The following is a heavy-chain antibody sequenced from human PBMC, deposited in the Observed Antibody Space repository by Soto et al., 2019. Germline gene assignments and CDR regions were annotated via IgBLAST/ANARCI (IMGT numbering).Heavy chain of an antibody. CDR1: GYTFTSYA. D-gene: IGHD3-10*01. CDR2: INAGNGNT. CDR3: AREGITMVRGAVYYYYGMDV. V-gene: IGHV1-3*01. Sequence: ASVKVSCKASGYTFTSYAMHWVRQAPGQRLEWMGWINAGNGNTKYSQKFQGRVTITRDTSASTAYMELSSLRSEDTAVYYCAREGITMVRGAVYYYYGMDVWGQGTTVTVSS. J-gene: IGHJ6*02.